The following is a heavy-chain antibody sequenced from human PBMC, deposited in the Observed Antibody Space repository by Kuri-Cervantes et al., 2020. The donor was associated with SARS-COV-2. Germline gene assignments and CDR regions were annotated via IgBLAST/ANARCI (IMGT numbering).Heavy chain of an antibody. D-gene: IGHD3-3*01. CDR2: IGPSGTTK. Sequence: GESLKISCTASGFIFSDYYMTWIRQAPGKGLEWVSNIGPSGTTKYYADSVKGRFTISRDNAKNSLYLQMSSLRAEDTAVYYCARGDFWSGYYIDYWGQGTLVTVSS. V-gene: IGHV3-11*04. J-gene: IGHJ4*02. CDR1: GFIFSDYY. CDR3: ARGDFWSGYYIDY.